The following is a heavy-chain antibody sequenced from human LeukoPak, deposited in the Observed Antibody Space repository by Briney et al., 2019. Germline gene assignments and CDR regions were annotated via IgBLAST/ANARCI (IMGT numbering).Heavy chain of an antibody. V-gene: IGHV1-69*04. CDR3: ARVGVRGDIITYADY. Sequence: SVKVSRKASGGTFSSYAISWVRQAPGQGLEWMGRIIPILGIANYAQKFQGRVTLTADKSTSTAYMELSSLRSEDTAVYYCARVGVRGDIITYADYWGQGTLVTVSS. J-gene: IGHJ4*02. CDR2: IIPILGIA. CDR1: GGTFSSYA. D-gene: IGHD3-10*01.